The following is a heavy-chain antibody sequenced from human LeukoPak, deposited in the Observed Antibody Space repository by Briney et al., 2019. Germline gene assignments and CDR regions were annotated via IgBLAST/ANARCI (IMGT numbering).Heavy chain of an antibody. J-gene: IGHJ5*02. CDR2: IYTSGST. CDR3: ARSLLEWLPHWFDP. Sequence: SETLSLTCAVSGGSISSYYWSWIRQPAGKGLEWIGRIYTSGSTNYNPSLKSRVTMSVDTSKNQFSLKLSSVTAADTAVYYCARSLLEWLPHWFDPWGQGTLVTVSS. CDR1: GGSISSYY. V-gene: IGHV4-4*07. D-gene: IGHD3-3*01.